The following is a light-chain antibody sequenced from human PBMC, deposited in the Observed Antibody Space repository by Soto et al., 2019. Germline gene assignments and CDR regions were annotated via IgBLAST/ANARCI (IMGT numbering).Light chain of an antibody. Sequence: QSVLTQPASVSGSPGQSITISWTGTSSDVGGYDYVSWYQQHPGKAPQLMIYDVNNRPSGVSNRFSGSKSGNTASLTISGLQAEDEADYYCSSYTSSSTLVFGTGTKVTVL. CDR3: SSYTSSSTLV. J-gene: IGLJ1*01. CDR2: DVN. CDR1: SSDVGGYDY. V-gene: IGLV2-14*01.